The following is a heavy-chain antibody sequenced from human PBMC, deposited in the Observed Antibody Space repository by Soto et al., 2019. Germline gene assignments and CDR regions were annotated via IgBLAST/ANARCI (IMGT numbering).Heavy chain of an antibody. CDR3: ARVGYSSTWNTYYFHY. CDR2: INSDGSGT. D-gene: IGHD6-13*01. J-gene: IGHJ4*02. V-gene: IGHV3-74*01. Sequence: GGSLRLSCAASGFTFNSYWMHWVRQTPGEGLMWVSRINSDGSGTVYADSVKGRFTISRDNTKNTLYLQMNSLRAEDTAVYYCARVGYSSTWNTYYFHYWGPGTLVTVSS. CDR1: GFTFNSYW.